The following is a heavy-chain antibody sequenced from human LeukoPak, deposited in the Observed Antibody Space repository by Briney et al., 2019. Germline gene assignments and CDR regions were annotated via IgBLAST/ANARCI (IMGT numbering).Heavy chain of an antibody. CDR1: GFTVSSNY. J-gene: IGHJ4*02. CDR3: ATSAWWNARKDFDY. D-gene: IGHD1-1*01. CDR2: IYSGGST. V-gene: IGHV3-53*01. Sequence: PGGSLRLSCAASGFTVSSNYMSWVRQAPGKGLEWVSVIYSGGSTYYADSVKGRFTISRDNSKNTLYLQMNSLRAEDTAVYYCATSAWWNARKDFDYWGQGTLVTVS.